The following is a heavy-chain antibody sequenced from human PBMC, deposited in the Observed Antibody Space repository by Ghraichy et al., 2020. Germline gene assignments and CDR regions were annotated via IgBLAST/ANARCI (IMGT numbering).Heavy chain of an antibody. CDR2: IYYSGST. J-gene: IGHJ4*02. V-gene: IGHV4-39*01. Sequence: SETLSLTCTVSGGSISSSSYYWGWIRQPPGKGLEWIGSIYYSGSTYYNPSLKSRVTISVDTSKNQFSLKLSSVTAADTAVYYCARIEMDSSGYYPANYWGQGTLVTVSS. CDR3: ARIEMDSSGYYPANY. CDR1: GGSISSSSYY. D-gene: IGHD3-22*01.